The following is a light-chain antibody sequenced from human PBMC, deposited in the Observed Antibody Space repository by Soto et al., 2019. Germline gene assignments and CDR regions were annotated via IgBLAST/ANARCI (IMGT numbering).Light chain of an antibody. J-gene: IGLJ2*01. CDR1: SSNIGAGYD. CDR2: DNN. V-gene: IGLV1-40*01. CDR3: QSHDSSLSGSV. Sequence: QPVLTQPPSVSGAPGQTVTISCTGSSSNIGAGYDVHWYQQFSGTAPKLLIFDNNNRPSGVPDRFSGSKSGTSASLAITGLQAEDEATYYCQSHDSSLSGSVFGGGTKVTVL.